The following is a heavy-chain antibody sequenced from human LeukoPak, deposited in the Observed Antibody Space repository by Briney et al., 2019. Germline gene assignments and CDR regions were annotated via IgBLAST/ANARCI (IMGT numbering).Heavy chain of an antibody. CDR1: GFTFSTYG. J-gene: IGHJ4*02. D-gene: IGHD3-10*01. CDR2: VSNNGRVT. Sequence: PGGSLRLSCAASGFTFSTYGMHWVRQAPGMGLEWVTVVSNNGRVTYYADSVKGRFTISRDNSKNTLCLQMNSLRVEDTAVYYCARDLVYGDSFDYWGQGTLVTVSS. V-gene: IGHV3-30*03. CDR3: ARDLVYGDSFDY.